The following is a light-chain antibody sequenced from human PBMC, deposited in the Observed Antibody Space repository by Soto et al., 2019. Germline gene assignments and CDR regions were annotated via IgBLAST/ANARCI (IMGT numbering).Light chain of an antibody. CDR1: QSVSSN. V-gene: IGKV3-15*01. Sequence: EIVMTQSPATLSVSPGERATLSCRASQSVSSNLAWYQQKPGQAPRLLIYGASTRAAGIPARFSGSGSGTEFTLTISRLQSEEFAVYYCQQYSNWSWTFGKGTKVEIK. CDR3: QQYSNWSWT. J-gene: IGKJ1*01. CDR2: GAS.